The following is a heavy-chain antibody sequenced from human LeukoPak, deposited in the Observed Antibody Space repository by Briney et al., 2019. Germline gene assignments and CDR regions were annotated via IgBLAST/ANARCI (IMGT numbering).Heavy chain of an antibody. Sequence: PSETLSLTGTVSGYSISRGYYWGWIRQPPGEGLEWIGNIYHSGRTYYNPSLKGRVAISVDTSKNEFSLKLSSVTAADTAVYYCAILYNGRYYHQWGQGTLVTVSP. J-gene: IGHJ1*01. D-gene: IGHD1-26*01. V-gene: IGHV4-38-2*02. CDR1: GYSISRGYY. CDR3: AILYNGRYYHQ. CDR2: IYHSGRT.